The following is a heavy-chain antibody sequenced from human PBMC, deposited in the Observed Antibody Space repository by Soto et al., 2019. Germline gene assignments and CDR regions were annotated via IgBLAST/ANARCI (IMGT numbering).Heavy chain of an antibody. CDR2: IKAIGDGGTT. V-gene: IGHV3-15*01. Sequence: NPGGSLRLSCATSGFTFTNAWMAWVRQAPGKGLEWVGRIKAIGDGGTTNYAAPVKGRFTVSRDDSENTLYLQMNSLRVEDTGIYYCHTPHGRNAFDIWGQGTVVTVSS. J-gene: IGHJ3*02. D-gene: IGHD2-8*01. CDR1: GFTFTNAW. CDR3: HTPHGRNAFDI.